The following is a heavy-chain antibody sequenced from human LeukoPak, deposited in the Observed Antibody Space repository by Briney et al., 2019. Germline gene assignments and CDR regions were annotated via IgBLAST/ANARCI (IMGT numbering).Heavy chain of an antibody. Sequence: SETLSLTCTVSGGSISSSSYYWGWIRQPPGKGLEWIGSIYYSGSTNYNPSLKSRVTISVDTSKNQFSLKLSSVTAADTAVYYCARRFRGVTMVRGPLGWFDPWGQGTLVTVSS. V-gene: IGHV4-39*07. CDR1: GGSISSSSYY. D-gene: IGHD3-10*01. CDR3: ARRFRGVTMVRGPLGWFDP. CDR2: IYYSGST. J-gene: IGHJ5*02.